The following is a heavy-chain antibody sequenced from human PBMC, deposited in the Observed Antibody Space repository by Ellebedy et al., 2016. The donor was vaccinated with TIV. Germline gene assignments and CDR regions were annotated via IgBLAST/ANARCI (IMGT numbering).Heavy chain of an antibody. CDR2: ISGGGHNT. V-gene: IGHV3-23*01. Sequence: GESLKISXAASGFIFDNYAMSWVRQAPGKGLEWVSAISGGGHNTYYADSVKGRFIISRDNSKNTLYLQMNSLRAEDTAVYYCAKSRSFYYDIRGYSYFAYWGQGALVTVSS. J-gene: IGHJ4*02. CDR1: GFIFDNYA. D-gene: IGHD3-22*01. CDR3: AKSRSFYYDIRGYSYFAY.